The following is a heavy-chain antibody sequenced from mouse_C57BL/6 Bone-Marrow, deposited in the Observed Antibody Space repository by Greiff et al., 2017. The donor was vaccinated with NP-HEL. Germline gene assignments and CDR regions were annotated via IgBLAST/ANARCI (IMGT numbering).Heavy chain of an antibody. CDR2: IWSGGST. D-gene: IGHD1-2*01. CDR3: ASHYFAY. Sequence: VKLMESGPGLVQPSQSLSITCTVSGFSLTSYGVHWVRQSPGKGLEWLGVIWSGGSTDYNAAFISRLSISKDNSKSHVFFKMDSLQADDTAIYSCASHYFAYWGQGTLVTVSA. CDR1: GFSLTSYG. V-gene: IGHV2-2*01. J-gene: IGHJ3*01.